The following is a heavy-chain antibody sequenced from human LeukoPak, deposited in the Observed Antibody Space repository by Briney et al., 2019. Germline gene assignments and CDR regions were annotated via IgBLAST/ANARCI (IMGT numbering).Heavy chain of an antibody. CDR2: ISGSGGST. Sequence: GGSLRLSCAASGFTFSSYGMSWVRQAPGKGLEWVSAISGSGGSTYYADSVKGRFTISRDNAKNSLYLQMNSLRAEDTALYYCAKDQYYDSSGYYSSFDYWGQGTLVTVSS. CDR3: AKDQYYDSSGYYSSFDY. J-gene: IGHJ4*02. V-gene: IGHV3-23*01. D-gene: IGHD3-22*01. CDR1: GFTFSSYG.